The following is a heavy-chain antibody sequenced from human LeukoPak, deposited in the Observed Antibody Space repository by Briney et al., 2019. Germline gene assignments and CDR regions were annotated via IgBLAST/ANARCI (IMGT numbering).Heavy chain of an antibody. CDR3: AKGSSSSWYAFDY. V-gene: IGHV3-23*01. CDR2: MSGSGGST. Sequence: GGSLRLSCAASGFTFSSYAMSWVRQAPGKRLEWVSAMSGSGGSTYYGDSVKGRFTISRDNSKNTLYLQMNSLRAEDMAVYYCAKGSSSSWYAFDYWGQGTLVTVSS. J-gene: IGHJ4*02. CDR1: GFTFSSYA. D-gene: IGHD6-13*01.